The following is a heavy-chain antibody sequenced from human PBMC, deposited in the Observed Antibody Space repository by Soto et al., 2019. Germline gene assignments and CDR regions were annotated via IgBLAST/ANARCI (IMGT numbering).Heavy chain of an antibody. CDR3: ASGYGRTFDY. CDR2: INHSGST. Sequence: QVQLQQWGAGLLETSETLSLTCAVYGGSFSGYYWNWIRQPPGKGREWIGEINHSGSTNYSPSLKSRVTISVDTSKNQFSLKLSSVTAADTAVYYCASGYGRTFDYWGQGTLVTVSS. V-gene: IGHV4-34*01. D-gene: IGHD3-10*01. CDR1: GGSFSGYY. J-gene: IGHJ4*02.